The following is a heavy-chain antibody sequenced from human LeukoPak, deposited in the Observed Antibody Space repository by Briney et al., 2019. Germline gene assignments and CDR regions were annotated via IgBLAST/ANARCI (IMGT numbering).Heavy chain of an antibody. CDR3: ARGDSGSHYGWFDP. V-gene: IGHV4-39*07. CDR2: IYYSGST. CDR1: GGSISSSSYY. Sequence: PSETLSLTCTVSGGSISSSSYYWGWIRQPPGKGLEWIGSIYYSGSTYYNPSLKSRVTISVDTSKNQFSLKLSSVTAADPAVYYCARGDSGSHYGWFDPWGQGTLVTVSS. D-gene: IGHD1-26*01. J-gene: IGHJ5*02.